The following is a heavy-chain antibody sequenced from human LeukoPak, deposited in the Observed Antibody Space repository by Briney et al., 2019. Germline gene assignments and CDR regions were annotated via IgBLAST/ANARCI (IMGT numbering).Heavy chain of an antibody. D-gene: IGHD6-6*01. CDR1: GFTFSSYW. J-gene: IGHJ4*02. CDR2: INQGGSET. V-gene: IGHV3-7*01. CDR3: ARLIGDRTIYDY. Sequence: GGSLRLSCAASGFTFSSYWMSWVRQAPGKGLEWVASINQGGSETYYVESVKGRFTISRDNAMNSFFLQMNSPRAEDTAVYYCARLIGDRTIYDYWGQGTLVTVSS.